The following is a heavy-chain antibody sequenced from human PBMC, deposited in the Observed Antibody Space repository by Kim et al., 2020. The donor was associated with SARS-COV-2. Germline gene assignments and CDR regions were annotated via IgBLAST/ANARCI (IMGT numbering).Heavy chain of an antibody. CDR1: GGSISSSSYY. D-gene: IGHD3-3*01. CDR3: ARIITIFGVAPAYFDY. CDR2: IYYSGST. J-gene: IGHJ4*02. V-gene: IGHV4-39*01. Sequence: SETLSLTCTVSGGSISSSSYYWGWIRQPPGKGLEWIGSIYYSGSTYYNPSLKRRVTISVDTSKNQFSLKLSSVTAADTAVYYCARIITIFGVAPAYFDYWGQGTLVTVSS.